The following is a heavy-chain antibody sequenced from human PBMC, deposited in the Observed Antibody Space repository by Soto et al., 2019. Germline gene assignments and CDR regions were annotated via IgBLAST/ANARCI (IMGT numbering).Heavy chain of an antibody. CDR2: ISGSRGNT. CDR3: AKDHLPAGGTCWFDP. J-gene: IGHJ5*02. V-gene: IGHV3-23*01. Sequence: EVQLLESGGGLVQPGGSLRVSCAASGFTFSTYPMRWVRQAPGKGLEWVSAISGSRGNTYYADSVRGRFTISRDNSKNTLYLQMSSLRAEDTAVYYCAKDHLPAGGTCWFDPRGQGTLVTVSS. CDR1: GFTFSTYP. D-gene: IGHD6-13*01.